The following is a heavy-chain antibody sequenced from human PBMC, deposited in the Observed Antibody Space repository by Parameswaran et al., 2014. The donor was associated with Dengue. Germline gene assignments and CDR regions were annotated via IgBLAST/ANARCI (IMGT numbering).Heavy chain of an antibody. V-gene: IGHV1-18*01. CDR3: ASGPRGDIVRYYYGMDV. Sequence: RLVRQAPGQGLEWMGWISAYNGNTNYAQKLQGRVTMTTDTSTSTAYMELRSLRSDDTAVYYCASGPRGDIVRYYYGMDVWGQGTTVTVSS. J-gene: IGHJ6*02. D-gene: IGHD2-15*01. CDR2: ISAYNGNT.